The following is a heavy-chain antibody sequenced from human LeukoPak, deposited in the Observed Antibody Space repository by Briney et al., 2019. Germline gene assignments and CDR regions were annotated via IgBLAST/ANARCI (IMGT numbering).Heavy chain of an antibody. CDR1: GFTFSSYS. D-gene: IGHD3-22*01. V-gene: IGHV3-21*01. J-gene: IGHJ3*02. CDR2: ITSSSGYI. Sequence: GGSLRLSCAASGFTFSSYSMTWVRQAPGKGLEWVSSITSSSGYIHYADSVKGRFTLSRDNAKNSLYLQMNSLRAEDTAVYYCARDIVFHYYDSSGYFGAFDIWGQGTMVTVSS. CDR3: ARDIVFHYYDSSGYFGAFDI.